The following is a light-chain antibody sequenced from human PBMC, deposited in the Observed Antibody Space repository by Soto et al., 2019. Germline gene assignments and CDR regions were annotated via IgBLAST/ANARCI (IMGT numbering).Light chain of an antibody. CDR3: QQYNNWPSWT. J-gene: IGKJ1*01. Sequence: EIAMTQSPATLSVSPGERGTLSCRASQSVSSNLVWYQQKPGQAPRLLIYDASNRATGIPARFSGSGSGTDFTLTISSLQSEDFAVYYCQQYNNWPSWTFGQGTKVDI. CDR2: DAS. V-gene: IGKV3D-15*01. CDR1: QSVSSN.